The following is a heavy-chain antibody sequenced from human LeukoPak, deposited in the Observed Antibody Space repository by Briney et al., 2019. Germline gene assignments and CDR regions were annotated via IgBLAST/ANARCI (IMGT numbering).Heavy chain of an antibody. J-gene: IGHJ4*02. V-gene: IGHV1-69*01. CDR3: ARVGYYDSSGYRPFDY. CDR2: IIPIFGTA. CDR1: GGTFSSYA. Sequence: GASVKVSCKASGGTFSSYAISWVRQAPGQGLEWMGGIIPIFGTANYAQKFQGRVTITADESTSTAYMELSSLRSEDTAVYYCARVGYYDSSGYRPFDYWGQGTLVTVSS. D-gene: IGHD3-22*01.